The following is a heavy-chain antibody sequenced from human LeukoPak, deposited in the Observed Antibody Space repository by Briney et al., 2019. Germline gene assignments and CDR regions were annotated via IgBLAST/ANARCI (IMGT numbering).Heavy chain of an antibody. CDR2: INHSGST. V-gene: IGHV4-34*01. Sequence: SETLSLTCAVYGGSFSGYYWSWIRQPPGKGLEWIGEINHSGSTHYNPSLKSRVTISVDTSKNQFSLKLSSVTAADTAVYYCASLPSIAARRPRPYYFDYWGQGTLVTVSS. CDR3: ASLPSIAARRPRPYYFDY. J-gene: IGHJ4*02. CDR1: GGSFSGYY. D-gene: IGHD6-6*01.